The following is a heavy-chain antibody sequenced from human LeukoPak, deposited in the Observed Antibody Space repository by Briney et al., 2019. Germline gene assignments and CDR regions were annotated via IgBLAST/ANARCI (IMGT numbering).Heavy chain of an antibody. CDR3: ARGGRAFDI. CDR1: GFTFSSYW. CDR2: INSDGRRT. Sequence: GGSLRLSCAASGFTFSSYWMHWVRQVPGRGLVWVSHINSDGRRTNSADSVKGRFTISRDKAKDTLYLQMNSLRADDTAVYYCARGGRAFDIWGHGTMVTVSS. V-gene: IGHV3-74*01. D-gene: IGHD3-16*01. J-gene: IGHJ3*02.